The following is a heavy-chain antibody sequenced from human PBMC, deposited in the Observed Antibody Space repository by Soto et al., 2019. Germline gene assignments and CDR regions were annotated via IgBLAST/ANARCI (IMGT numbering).Heavy chain of an antibody. CDR3: ARDRGSGSYYARFDY. CDR1: GYTFTTYG. Sequence: ASVKVSCKASGYTFTTYGISWVRQAPGQGLEWMGWISSYNGNTNYAQKLKDRVTMTTDTSTDIAYMELRSLRSDDTAVFYCARDRGSGSYYARFDYCGQGTLVTVSS. D-gene: IGHD1-26*01. V-gene: IGHV1-18*01. J-gene: IGHJ4*02. CDR2: ISSYNGNT.